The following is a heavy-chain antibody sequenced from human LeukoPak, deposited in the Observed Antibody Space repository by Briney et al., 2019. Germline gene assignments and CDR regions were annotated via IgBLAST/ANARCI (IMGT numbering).Heavy chain of an antibody. Sequence: SETLSLTCAVSGGSISSSNWWSWVRQPPGKGLEWIGEIYHSGSTNYNPSLKSRVTISVDKSKNQFSLKLSSVTAADTAVYYCAGFALSTRGVFDYWGQGTLVTVSS. CDR1: GGSISSSNW. CDR3: AGFALSTRGVFDY. D-gene: IGHD2-21*01. V-gene: IGHV4-4*02. CDR2: IYHSGST. J-gene: IGHJ4*02.